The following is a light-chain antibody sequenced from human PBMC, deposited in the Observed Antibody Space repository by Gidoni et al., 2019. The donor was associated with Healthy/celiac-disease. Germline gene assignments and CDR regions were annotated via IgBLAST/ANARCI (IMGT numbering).Light chain of an antibody. CDR1: QSISSY. Sequence: DIQMTQSPSSLSASVGDRVTITCRASQSISSYLNWYQQKPGKAPKLLIYAASSLQSGGPSRVSGRGSGTDFTLTISSLQPKDFATYYWQQSYSTPRNTFXGXTKVEIK. CDR2: AAS. CDR3: QQSYSTPRNT. J-gene: IGKJ4*01. V-gene: IGKV1-39*01.